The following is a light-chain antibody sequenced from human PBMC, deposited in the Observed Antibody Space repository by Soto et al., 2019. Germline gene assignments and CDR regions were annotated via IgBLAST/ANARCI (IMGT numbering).Light chain of an antibody. CDR2: MTS. V-gene: IGKV1-5*03. CDR3: QQYNDFSWP. J-gene: IGKJ1*01. Sequence: DIRLTQSPSTLSASVGDRVTITCRASQSINVLLAWYQQNPGRAPKLLIYMTSTLETGAPSRCSGSGSGTEFTLTISSLQPDVSATYYGQQYNDFSWPFGQGTKVEI. CDR1: QSINVL.